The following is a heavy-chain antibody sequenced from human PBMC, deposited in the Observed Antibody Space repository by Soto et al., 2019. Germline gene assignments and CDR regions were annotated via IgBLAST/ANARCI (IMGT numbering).Heavy chain of an antibody. J-gene: IGHJ6*02. D-gene: IGHD2-8*01. V-gene: IGHV4-31*04. Sequence: QVRLQESGPGLVRHSQTLSLTCTVSGDSLSSGGYYCSWIRQLPGKGLEWIGFIYYSGSTFYNPSLRSRVTMSADASKNQISLKLSSVTAADTAVYYCAKTKTPHVRNGMDVSGQGTTVTVSS. CDR1: GDSLSSGGYY. CDR2: IYYSGST. CDR3: AKTKTPHVRNGMDV.